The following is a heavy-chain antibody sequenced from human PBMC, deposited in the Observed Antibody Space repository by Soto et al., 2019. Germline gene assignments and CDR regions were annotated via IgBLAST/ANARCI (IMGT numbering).Heavy chain of an antibody. CDR3: ARLYTNYHSYYIDV. V-gene: IGHV1-18*01. CDR1: GYMFTSSG. J-gene: IGHJ6*03. CDR2: IGAYNGNT. D-gene: IGHD2-2*02. Sequence: GASVKVSCKASGYMFTSSGLSWVRPASGQGLEWMGWIGAYNGNTNYAQKLQGRVTMTTDTSTSTAYMELRRLRSDDTAVYYCARLYTNYHSYYIDVRGKGTTVTVSS.